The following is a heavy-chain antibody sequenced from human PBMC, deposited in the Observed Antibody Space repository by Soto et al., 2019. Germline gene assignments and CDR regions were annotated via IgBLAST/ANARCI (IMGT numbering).Heavy chain of an antibody. J-gene: IGHJ4*02. Sequence: SETXSLTCTVSGGSXXSXXXSWIRQPPGKGLEWIGYIYYSGSTNYNPSLKSRVTISVDTSKNQFSLKLSSVTAADTAVYYCARSLNSVFDYWGQGTLVTVSS. CDR2: IYYSGST. V-gene: IGHV4-59*08. CDR3: ARSLNSVFDY. CDR1: GGSXXSXX. D-gene: IGHD2-15*01.